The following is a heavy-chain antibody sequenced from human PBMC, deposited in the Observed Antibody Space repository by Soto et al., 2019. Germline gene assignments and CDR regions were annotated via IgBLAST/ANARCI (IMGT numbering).Heavy chain of an antibody. CDR3: ARGTWDLRFEP. V-gene: IGHV4-34*01. CDR2: INHNGGS. J-gene: IGHJ5*02. CDR1: GGSFSGYY. D-gene: IGHD1-26*01. Sequence: SDTLSITFAVYGGSFSGYYWIWIRQTPGKGLEWIGEINHNGGSNYDPSLNDRVSISLDTSKNQFTLRLTSVTAADTAVYYCARGTWDLRFEPWGQGTPVTVSS.